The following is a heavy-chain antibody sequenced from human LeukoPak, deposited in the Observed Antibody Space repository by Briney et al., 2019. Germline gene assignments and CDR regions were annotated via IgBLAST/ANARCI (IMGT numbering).Heavy chain of an antibody. Sequence: GGSLRLSCAASGFIFSNYGMSWVRQAPGKGLEWVSAISGSGGSTYYADSVKGRFTISRDNSKNTLYLQMNSLRAEDTAVYYCAKDHGSWGYSSSWYPYWGQGTLVTVSS. V-gene: IGHV3-23*01. CDR2: ISGSGGST. CDR1: GFIFSNYG. CDR3: AKDHGSWGYSSSWYPY. D-gene: IGHD6-13*01. J-gene: IGHJ4*02.